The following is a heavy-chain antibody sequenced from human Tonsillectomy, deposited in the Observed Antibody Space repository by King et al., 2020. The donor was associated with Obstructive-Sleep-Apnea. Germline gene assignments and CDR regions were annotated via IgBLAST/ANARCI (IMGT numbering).Heavy chain of an antibody. CDR2: IYYSGST. J-gene: IGHJ4*02. D-gene: IGHD3-10*01. Sequence: VQLQESGPGLVKASETLSLTCTVSGGSISSRSYYWAWIRQPPGKGLEWIGSIYYSGSTVYNPSLKSRVTISVDTSKNQFSLKLSSVTATDTAVYYCARDPGGSGSYPFDYWGQGTLVTVST. V-gene: IGHV4-39*07. CDR1: GGSISSRSYY. CDR3: ARDPGGSGSYPFDY.